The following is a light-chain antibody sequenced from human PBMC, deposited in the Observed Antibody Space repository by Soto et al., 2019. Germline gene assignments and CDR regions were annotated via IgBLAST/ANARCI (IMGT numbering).Light chain of an antibody. CDR2: DVS. CDR1: SSDVGGYNY. Sequence: QSALTQPASVSGSPGQSITISCTGTSSDVGGYNYVSWYQQHPGKAPKLMIYDVSNRPSGVSDRFPGSKSGNTASLTISGLQAEGEADYYCSSYTSSSTLVFAAGTKPTV. CDR3: SSYTSSSTLV. V-gene: IGLV2-14*01. J-gene: IGLJ2*01.